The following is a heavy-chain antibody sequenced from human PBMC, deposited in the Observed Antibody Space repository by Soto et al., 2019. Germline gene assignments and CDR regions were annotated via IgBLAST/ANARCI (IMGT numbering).Heavy chain of an antibody. D-gene: IGHD6-13*01. CDR3: TKGIASAD. V-gene: IGHV3-15*01. J-gene: IGHJ4*02. CDR2: VKTKTDGGTT. CDR1: GFTFNTAW. Sequence: EVQLVESGGDLLKPGGSLRLSCSASGFTFNTAWMNWVRQAPGKGLEWVGRVKTKTDGGTTDYAAPVKGRLTISRDDSENTLYLQMNSLKTEDTAVYYCTKGIASADWGQGTLVTVSS.